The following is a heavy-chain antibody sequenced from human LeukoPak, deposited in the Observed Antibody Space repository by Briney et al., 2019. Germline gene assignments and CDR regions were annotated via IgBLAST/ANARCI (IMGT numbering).Heavy chain of an antibody. V-gene: IGHV3-21*01. CDR1: GFTLSSYS. J-gene: IGHJ4*02. CDR2: ISSSSSYT. Sequence: GGSLRLSCAASGFTLSSYSMNWVRQAPGKGLEWVSPISSSSSYTYYADSVKGRFTISRDNAKNSLYLQMNSLRAEDTAVYYCARQAVGFDYWGQGTLVTVSS. D-gene: IGHD6-19*01. CDR3: ARQAVGFDY.